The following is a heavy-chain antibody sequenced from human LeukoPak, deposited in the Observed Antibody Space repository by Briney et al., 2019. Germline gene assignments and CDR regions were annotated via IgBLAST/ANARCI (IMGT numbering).Heavy chain of an antibody. Sequence: ASVKVPCKASGYTFTTYAMNWVRQAPGQGLEWMGWINTNTRNPTYAQGFTGRFVFSLDTSVSTAYLQISSLKAEDTAVYYCASPHAPYYYSGRDFWGKGTPFTVSS. J-gene: IGHJ6*04. CDR3: ASPHAPYYYSGRDF. V-gene: IGHV7-4-1*02. CDR2: INTNTRNP. CDR1: GYTFTTYA.